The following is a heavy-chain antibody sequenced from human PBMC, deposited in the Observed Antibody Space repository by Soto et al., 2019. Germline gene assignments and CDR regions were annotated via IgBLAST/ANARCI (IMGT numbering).Heavy chain of an antibody. CDR2: IIPVFRAP. D-gene: IGHD2-15*01. J-gene: IGHJ4*02. CDR3: ARESRYCSGGSCYFLPGIDY. V-gene: IGHV1-69*13. Sequence: SVKVSCKVSGGTFSTYGISWVRQAPGQGLEWMGGIIPVFRAPDYAQKFQGRVTITADESASTAYLELSGLGSEDTAVYYCARESRYCSGGSCYFLPGIDYWGQGTLVTVSS. CDR1: GGTFSTYG.